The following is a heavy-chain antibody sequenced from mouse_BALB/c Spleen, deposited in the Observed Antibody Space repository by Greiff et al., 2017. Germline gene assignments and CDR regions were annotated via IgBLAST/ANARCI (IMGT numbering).Heavy chain of an antibody. D-gene: IGHD4-1*01. Sequence: EVKLVESGGGLVKPGGSLKLSCAASGFTFSSYAMSWVRQTPEKRLEWVASISSGGSTYYPDSVKGRFTISRDNARNILYLQMSSLRSEDTAMYYCARDWDDYAMDYWGQGTSVTVSS. CDR2: ISSGGST. J-gene: IGHJ4*01. CDR3: ARDWDDYAMDY. V-gene: IGHV5-6-5*01. CDR1: GFTFSSYA.